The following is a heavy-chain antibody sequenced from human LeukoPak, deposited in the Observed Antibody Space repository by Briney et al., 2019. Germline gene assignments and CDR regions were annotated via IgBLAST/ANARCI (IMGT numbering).Heavy chain of an antibody. Sequence: GRSLTLSCAATGFMFNHYGMHWVRQAPGKELEWVAVLWSDGTNRYYADSVRGRFTISRDDSGSTVYLQTNSLRPEDTGVYYCARHSQRRFDYSNSLKYWGQGSPVTVST. V-gene: IGHV3-33*01. CDR3: ARHSQRRFDYSNSLKY. D-gene: IGHD4-11*01. CDR1: GFMFNHYG. CDR2: LWSDGTNR. J-gene: IGHJ4*02.